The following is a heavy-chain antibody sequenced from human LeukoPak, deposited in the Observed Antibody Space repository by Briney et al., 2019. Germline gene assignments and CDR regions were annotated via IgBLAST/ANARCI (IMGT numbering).Heavy chain of an antibody. V-gene: IGHV1-8*01. CDR2: MNPNSGNT. D-gene: IGHD2-2*01. CDR1: GYTFTSYD. J-gene: IGHJ6*02. CDR3: ARGYCSSTSCSRRYYYYYYGMDV. Sequence: ASVKVSCKASGYTFTSYDINWERQATRQGLEWMGWMNPNSGNTGYAQKFQGRVTMTRDTSTSTVYMELSSLRSEDTAVYYCARGYCSSTSCSRRYYYYYYGMDVWGQGTTVTVSS.